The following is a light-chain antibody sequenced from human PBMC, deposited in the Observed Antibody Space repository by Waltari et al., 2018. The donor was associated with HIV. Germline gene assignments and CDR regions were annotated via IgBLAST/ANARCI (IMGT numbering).Light chain of an antibody. CDR1: RSAIGSYNY. J-gene: IGLJ3*02. Sequence: QSALTQPASVSGSLGQSITFSCTGTRSAIGSYNYVSWYQQHPGKAPKIIIYDVTNRPSGVSNRFSGSKSGNTASLTISGLQAEDEADYYCTSFTSSSAWVFGGGTMLTVL. V-gene: IGLV2-14*03. CDR2: DVT. CDR3: TSFTSSSAWV.